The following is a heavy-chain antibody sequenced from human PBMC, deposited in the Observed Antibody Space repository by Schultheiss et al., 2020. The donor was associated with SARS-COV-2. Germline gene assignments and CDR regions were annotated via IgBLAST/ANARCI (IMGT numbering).Heavy chain of an antibody. CDR3: ARGISSGWYALLDY. CDR1: GYTFTDYY. D-gene: IGHD6-19*01. J-gene: IGHJ4*02. V-gene: IGHV1-18*04. CDR2: ISAYNGNT. Sequence: ASVKVSCKASGYTFTDYYMHWVRQAPGQGLEWMGWISAYNGNTNYAQKLQGRVTMTTDTSTSTAYMELRSLRSDDTAVYYCARGISSGWYALLDYWGQGTLVTVSS.